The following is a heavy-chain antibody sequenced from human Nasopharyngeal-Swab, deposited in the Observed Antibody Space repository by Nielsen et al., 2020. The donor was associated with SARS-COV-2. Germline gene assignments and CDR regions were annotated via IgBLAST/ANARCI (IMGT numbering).Heavy chain of an antibody. CDR2: TYYRSKWYN. CDR1: GDSVSSNSAA. D-gene: IGHD6-6*01. CDR3: ARDKGRGGRSGGGSLSSPYYYYGMDV. J-gene: IGHJ6*02. Sequence: SETLSLTCAISGDSVSSNSAAWNWIRQSPSRGLEWLGRTYYRSKWYNDYAVSVKSRITINPDTSKNQFSLQLNSVTPEDTAVYYCARDKGRGGRSGGGSLSSPYYYYGMDVWGQGTTVTVSS. V-gene: IGHV6-1*01.